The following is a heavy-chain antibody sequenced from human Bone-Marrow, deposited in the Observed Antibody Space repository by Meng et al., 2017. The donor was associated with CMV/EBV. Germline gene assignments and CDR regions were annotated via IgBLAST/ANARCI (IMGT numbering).Heavy chain of an antibody. J-gene: IGHJ4*02. CDR2: IYYSGST. CDR1: GGSISSYY. Sequence: SETLSLTCTVSGGSISSYYWSWIRQPPGKGLEWIGYIYYSGSTNYNPSLKSRVTISADTSKNQFSLNLSSVTAADTALYYCARGRGFLEWFFDYWGQGTLATVSS. V-gene: IGHV4-59*01. CDR3: ARGRGFLEWFFDY. D-gene: IGHD3-3*01.